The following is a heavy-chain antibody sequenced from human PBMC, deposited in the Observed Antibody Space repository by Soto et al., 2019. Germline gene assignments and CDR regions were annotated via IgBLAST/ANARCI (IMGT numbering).Heavy chain of an antibody. Sequence: EVQLLESGGGLVQPGGSLRLSCAASGFTFSSYTMSWVRQAPGKGLEWVSAISDSGDDTYYADSVKGRFTISRDTSKNTLYLQMNSLRAEDTAVYYCAKHQLPHWGQGPLVTVSS. CDR1: GFTFSSYT. D-gene: IGHD2-2*01. CDR2: ISDSGDDT. J-gene: IGHJ4*02. CDR3: AKHQLPH. V-gene: IGHV3-23*01.